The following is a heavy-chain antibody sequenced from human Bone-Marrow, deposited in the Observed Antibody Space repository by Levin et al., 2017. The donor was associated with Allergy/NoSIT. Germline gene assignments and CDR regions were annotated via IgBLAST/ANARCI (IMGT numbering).Heavy chain of an antibody. Sequence: QAGGSLRLSCAASGLTFRTFGMHWVRQTPGEGLERVASISYDGSNKYYGDSVKGRFTISRDNSRNTLYLQMNSLTAEDTAVYFCAKDLQPWTQLCYAIDFWGQGTTVTVSS. J-gene: IGHJ6*02. D-gene: IGHD5-18*01. V-gene: IGHV3-30*18. CDR2: ISYDGSNK. CDR3: AKDLQPWTQLCYAIDF. CDR1: GLTFRTFG.